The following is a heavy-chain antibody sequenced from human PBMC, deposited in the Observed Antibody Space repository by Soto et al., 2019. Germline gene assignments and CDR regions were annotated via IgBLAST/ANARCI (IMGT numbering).Heavy chain of an antibody. CDR1: GLSLSTTGVG. CDR2: IYWDDDK. CDR3: VQSRCGGDCLQSYSSHSYYGLDV. D-gene: IGHD2-21*02. V-gene: IGHV2-5*02. Sequence: QITLKESGPTLVKPTQTLTLTCTFSGLSLSTTGVGVGWIRQPPGKALEWLALIYWDDDKRYSPSLKSRLTITKDPSKNQVVITMTNMDPVDTATYYCVQSRCGGDCLQSYSSHSYYGLDVWGQGTTVTVSS. J-gene: IGHJ6*02.